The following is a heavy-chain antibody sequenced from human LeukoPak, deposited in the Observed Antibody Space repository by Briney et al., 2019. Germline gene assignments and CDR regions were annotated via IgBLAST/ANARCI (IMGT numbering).Heavy chain of an antibody. D-gene: IGHD3-10*01. CDR3: ARSAMVRASDY. V-gene: IGHV4-59*12. J-gene: IGHJ4*02. CDR2: IYYSGST. CDR1: GGSISSYY. Sequence: KSSETLSLTCTVSGGSISSYYWSWIRQPPGKGLEWIGYIYYSGSTNYNPSLKSRVTISVDTSKNQFSLKLSSVTAADTAVYYCARSAMVRASDYWGQGTLVTVSS.